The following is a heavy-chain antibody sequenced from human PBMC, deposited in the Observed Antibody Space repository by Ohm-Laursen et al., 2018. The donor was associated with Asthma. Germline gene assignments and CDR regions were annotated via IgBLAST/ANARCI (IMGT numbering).Heavy chain of an antibody. J-gene: IGHJ4*02. CDR2: ISGSGGTT. D-gene: IGHD4-17*01. CDR1: GFALSSYA. CDR3: AKDRRDYGDYDY. V-gene: IGHV3-23*01. Sequence: SLRLSCAASGFALSSYAMSWARQVPGKGLEWVSGISGSGGTTYYAGSVKGRFTISRDNSKNTLYLQMNSLRAEDTAVYYCAKDRRDYGDYDYWGQGTLVTVSS.